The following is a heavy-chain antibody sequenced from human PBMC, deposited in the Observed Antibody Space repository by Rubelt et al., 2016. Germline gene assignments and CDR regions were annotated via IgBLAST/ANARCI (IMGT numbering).Heavy chain of an antibody. Sequence: EVQLMESGGGLVQPGGSLRLSCAASGFTFSNYWMHWVRQAPGKGLVWVARINSDGSTINYADSVKGRFTISRDNAKNTLYLQMSMLRAEETAVHDCVRRGDDAFDVWGQGTMVTVSS. J-gene: IGHJ3*01. CDR3: VRRGDDAFDV. D-gene: IGHD4-17*01. V-gene: IGHV3-74*01. CDR2: INSDGSTI. CDR1: GFTFSNYW.